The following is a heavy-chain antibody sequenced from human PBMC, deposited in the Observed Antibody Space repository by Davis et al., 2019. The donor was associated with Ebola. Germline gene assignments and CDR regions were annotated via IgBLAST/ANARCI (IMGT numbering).Heavy chain of an antibody. Sequence: KVSCKASGGTFSSYAISWVRQMPGKGLEWMGRIDPSDSYTNYSPSFQGHVTISADKSISTAYLQWSSLKASDTAMYYCARRDAYCTNGVCYTGHYYGMDVWGQGTTVTVSS. D-gene: IGHD2-8*01. CDR1: GGTFSSYA. J-gene: IGHJ6*02. V-gene: IGHV5-10-1*01. CDR2: IDPSDSYT. CDR3: ARRDAYCTNGVCYTGHYYGMDV.